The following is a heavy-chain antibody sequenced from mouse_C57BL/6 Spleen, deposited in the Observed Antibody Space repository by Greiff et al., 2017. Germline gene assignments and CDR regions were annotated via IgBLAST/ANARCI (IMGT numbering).Heavy chain of an antibody. V-gene: IGHV5-6*02. J-gene: IGHJ4*01. CDR3: ARHGDYGNYDAMDY. Sequence: EVKLVESGGDLVKPGGSLKLSCAASGFTFSSYGMSWVRQTPDKRLEWVATISSGGSYTYYPDSVKGRFTISRDNAKNTLYLQMSSLKSEYTAMYYCARHGDYGNYDAMDYWGQGTSVTVSS. CDR1: GFTFSSYG. CDR2: ISSGGSYT. D-gene: IGHD2-1*01.